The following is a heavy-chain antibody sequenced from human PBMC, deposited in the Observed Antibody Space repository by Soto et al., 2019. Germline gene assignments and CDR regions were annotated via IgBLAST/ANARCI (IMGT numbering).Heavy chain of an antibody. D-gene: IGHD5-18*01. CDR2: INAYNGNT. CDR3: ARDVGYGLIDY. V-gene: IGHV1-18*01. Sequence: ASVKVSCKASGYTFTSYGISWVRQAPGQGLERMGWINAYNGNTNYAQKFQGRVTMTTDTSTSTAYMELRSLRSDDTAVYYCARDVGYGLIDYWGQGTLVTSPQ. CDR1: GYTFTSYG. J-gene: IGHJ4*02.